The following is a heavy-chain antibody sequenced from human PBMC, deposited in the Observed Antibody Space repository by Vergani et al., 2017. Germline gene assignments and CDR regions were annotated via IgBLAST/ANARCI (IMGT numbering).Heavy chain of an antibody. J-gene: IGHJ3*02. CDR2: ISYDGSNK. V-gene: IGHV3-30*18. CDR3: AKDRDDYIWGSYSGAFDI. CDR1: GFTFSSYG. D-gene: IGHD3-16*01. Sequence: QVQLVESGGGVVQPGRSLRLSCAASGFTFSSYGMHWVRQAPGKGLEWVAVISYDGSNKYYADSVKGRFTISRDNSKNTLYLQMNSLRAEDTAVYYCAKDRDDYIWGSYSGAFDIWGQGTMVTVSS.